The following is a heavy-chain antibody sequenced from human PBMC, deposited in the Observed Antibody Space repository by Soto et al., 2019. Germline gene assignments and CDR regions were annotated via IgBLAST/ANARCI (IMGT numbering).Heavy chain of an antibody. CDR3: ARAGVAYSLGLFTWFDP. J-gene: IGHJ5*02. D-gene: IGHD3-16*01. Sequence: QVQLVQSGAEVKKPGSSVKVSCKASGGTFSSYAISWVRQAPGQGLEWMGGIIPIFGTANYAQKFQGRVTIPAXXHXIXXYMELSSLSSEDTAVYYCARAGVAYSLGLFTWFDPWGQGTLVTVSS. V-gene: IGHV1-69*12. CDR2: IIPIFGTA. CDR1: GGTFSSYA.